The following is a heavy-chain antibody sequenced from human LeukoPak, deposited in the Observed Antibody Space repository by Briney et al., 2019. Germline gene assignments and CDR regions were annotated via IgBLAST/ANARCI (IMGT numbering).Heavy chain of an antibody. Sequence: PSETLSLTCAVYGGSFSGYYWSWIRHPPGKGLEWIGEINHSGSTNYNPSLKSRVTISVDTSKNQFSLKLSSVTAADTAVYYCARGRLRGDDILTGYHYYFDYWGQGTLVTVSS. J-gene: IGHJ4*02. CDR3: ARGRLRGDDILTGYHYYFDY. D-gene: IGHD3-9*01. CDR1: GGSFSGYY. CDR2: INHSGST. V-gene: IGHV4-34*01.